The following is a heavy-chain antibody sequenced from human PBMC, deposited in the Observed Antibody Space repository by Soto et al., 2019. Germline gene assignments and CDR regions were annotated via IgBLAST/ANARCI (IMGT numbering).Heavy chain of an antibody. V-gene: IGHV4-39*01. D-gene: IGHD5-18*01. CDR3: ARINKGYGTDS. Sequence: SETLSLTCTVSGGSISSSSYYWGCIRQPPGKGLEWIASIDYTGNTFYNPSLTSRVTISVDTSKNQFSLEVTSVTAADTAVYYCARINKGYGTDSWGQGTLVTVSS. J-gene: IGHJ4*02. CDR1: GGSISSSSYY. CDR2: IDYTGNT.